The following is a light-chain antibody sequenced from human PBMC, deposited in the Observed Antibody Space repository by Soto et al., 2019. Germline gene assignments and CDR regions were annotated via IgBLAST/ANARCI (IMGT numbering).Light chain of an antibody. CDR2: EVN. J-gene: IGLJ1*01. V-gene: IGLV2-14*02. Sequence: QSALPHPASVSGSPGQSITISCSGTSSDVGSYNLVSWYQQYPGKAPKVMIYEVNNRPSGVSNRFSGSKSGNTASLTISGLQAEDEADYYCSSFTRSSTYVFGSGTKV. CDR1: SSDVGSYNL. CDR3: SSFTRSSTYV.